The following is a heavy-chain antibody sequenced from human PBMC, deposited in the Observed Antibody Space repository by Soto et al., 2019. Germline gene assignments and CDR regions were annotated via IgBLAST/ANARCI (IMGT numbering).Heavy chain of an antibody. CDR3: AKDLGYGSGSYYNVAYYYYGMDV. CDR1: GFTFDDYA. V-gene: IGHV3-43*02. CDR2: ISGDGGST. J-gene: IGHJ6*02. D-gene: IGHD3-10*01. Sequence: GGSLRLSCAASGFTFDDYAMHWVRQAPGKGLEWVSLISGDGGSTYYADSVKGRFTISRDNSKNSLYLQMNSLRTEDTALYYCAKDLGYGSGSYYNVAYYYYGMDVWGQGTTVTVSS.